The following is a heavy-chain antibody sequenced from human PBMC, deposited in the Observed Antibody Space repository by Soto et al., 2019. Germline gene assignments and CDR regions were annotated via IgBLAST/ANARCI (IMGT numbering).Heavy chain of an antibody. Sequence: GASVKVSCKASGYTFTGYYMHWVRQAPGQGLEWMGWINPNSGGTNYAQKFQGRVTITADESTSTAYMELSSLRSEDTAVYYCARDVLLAVAGTGGYYFDYWGQGTLVTVSS. CDR3: ARDVLLAVAGTGGYYFDY. CDR2: INPNSGGT. CDR1: GYTFTGYY. D-gene: IGHD6-19*01. J-gene: IGHJ4*02. V-gene: IGHV1-2*02.